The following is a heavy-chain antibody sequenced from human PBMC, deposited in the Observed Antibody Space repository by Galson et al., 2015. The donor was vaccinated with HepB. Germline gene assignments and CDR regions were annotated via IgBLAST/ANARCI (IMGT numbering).Heavy chain of an antibody. J-gene: IGHJ3*02. CDR1: GFTFSSYA. V-gene: IGHV3-30-3*01. CDR3: ARDLRRSLYQLLDAFDI. CDR2: ISYDGSNK. Sequence: SLRLSCAASGFTFSSYAMHWVRQAPGKGLEWVAVISYDGSNKYYADSVKGRFTISRDNSKNTLYLQMNSLRAEDTAVYYCARDLRRSLYQLLDAFDIWGQGTMVTVSS. D-gene: IGHD2-2*01.